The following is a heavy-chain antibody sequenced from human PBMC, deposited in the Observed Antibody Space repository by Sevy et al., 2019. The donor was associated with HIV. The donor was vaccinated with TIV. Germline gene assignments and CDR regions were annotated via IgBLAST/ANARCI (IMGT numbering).Heavy chain of an antibody. CDR1: GYSFTSYW. J-gene: IGHJ6*02. D-gene: IGHD2-8*02. Sequence: GESLKISCKGSGYSFTSYWIGWVRQMPGKGLEWMGIIYPGDSDTRYSPSFQGQVTISADKSISTAYLKWSSLKASDTATYYCAIYHGDCTGGVCSRYYYSYYGMDVWGQGTTVTVSS. CDR3: AIYHGDCTGGVCSRYYYSYYGMDV. V-gene: IGHV5-51*01. CDR2: IYPGDSDT.